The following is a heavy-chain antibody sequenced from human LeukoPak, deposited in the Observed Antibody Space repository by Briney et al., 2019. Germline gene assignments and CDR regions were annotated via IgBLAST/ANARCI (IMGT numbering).Heavy chain of an antibody. CDR3: ARDHSSSWYQNWFDP. V-gene: IGHV4-4*07. CDR2: IYTSGST. Sequence: SATLSLTCTVSGGSISSYYWSWIQQPAGKGLEWIWRIYTSGSTNYNPSLKSRVTMSVDTSKNQFSLKLSSVTAADTAVYYCARDHSSSWYQNWFDPWGQGTLVTVSS. CDR1: GGSISSYY. D-gene: IGHD6-13*01. J-gene: IGHJ5*02.